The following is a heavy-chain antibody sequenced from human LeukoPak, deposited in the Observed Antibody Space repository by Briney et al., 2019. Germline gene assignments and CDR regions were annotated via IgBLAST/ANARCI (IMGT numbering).Heavy chain of an antibody. V-gene: IGHV3-21*01. Sequence: GGSLRLSCAASGFTFSSYAMSWVRQAPGKGLEWVSSISSSSSYIYYADSVKGRFTISRDNAKNSLYLQMNSLRAEDTAVYYCARDLGYSSSWTRWFDPWGKGTTVTVSS. CDR2: ISSSSSYI. D-gene: IGHD6-13*01. CDR1: GFTFSSYA. J-gene: IGHJ6*04. CDR3: ARDLGYSSSWTRWFDP.